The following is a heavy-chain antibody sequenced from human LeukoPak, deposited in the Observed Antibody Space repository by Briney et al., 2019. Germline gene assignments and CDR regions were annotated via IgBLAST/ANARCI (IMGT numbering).Heavy chain of an antibody. Sequence: ASVKVSCKASGYTFTNYAFSWVRQAPGQGLEWMGWINTNNGNTNYVKRLQGRVTMTTDTSTSTAYMELRSLRSDDTAVYYCAREREETYGSGSYTFDHWGQGTLVTVSA. D-gene: IGHD3-10*01. CDR2: INTNNGNT. CDR1: GYTFTNYA. V-gene: IGHV1-18*01. J-gene: IGHJ4*02. CDR3: AREREETYGSGSYTFDH.